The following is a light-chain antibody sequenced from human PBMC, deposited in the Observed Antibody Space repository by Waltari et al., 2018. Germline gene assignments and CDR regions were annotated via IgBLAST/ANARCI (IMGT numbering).Light chain of an antibody. Sequence: QFALPQPSPLPRPPGQSFTIFCAGTRKHAGGCNCVSWYQEHPGQAPRVIIYDVSDRPSGVSDRFSGSKSGNTASLTISGLQAEDEADYYCSSQSSNDVVLFGGGTKLTVL. J-gene: IGLJ2*01. CDR3: SSQSSNDVVL. CDR2: DVS. V-gene: IGLV2-14*01. CDR1: RKHAGGCNC.